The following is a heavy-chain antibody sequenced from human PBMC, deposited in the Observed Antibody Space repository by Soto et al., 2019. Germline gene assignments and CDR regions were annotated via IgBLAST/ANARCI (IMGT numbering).Heavy chain of an antibody. D-gene: IGHD3-10*01. CDR3: ARDGPDYYGSGSYGYYYYGMDV. V-gene: IGHV1-69*01. J-gene: IGHJ6*02. CDR2: IIPIFGTA. CDR1: GGTFSSYA. Sequence: QVQLVQSGAEVKKPGSSVKVSCKASGGTFSSYAISWVRQAPGQGLEWMGGIIPIFGTANYAQKFQGRVTITADESTSTDYMELSSLRSEDTAVYYCARDGPDYYGSGSYGYYYYGMDVWGQGTTVKVSS.